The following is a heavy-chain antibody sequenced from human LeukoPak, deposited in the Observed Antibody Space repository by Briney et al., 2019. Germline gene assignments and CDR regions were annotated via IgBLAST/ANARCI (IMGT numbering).Heavy chain of an antibody. CDR3: AKASYGSGSLDY. V-gene: IGHV3-9*03. J-gene: IGHJ4*02. Sequence: PGRSLRLSCAASGFTFDDYAMHWVRQAPGKGLEWVSGISWNSGSIGYADSVKGRFTISRDNAKNSLYLQMNSLRAEDMALYYCAKASYGSGSLDYWGQGTLVTVSS. D-gene: IGHD3-10*01. CDR1: GFTFDDYA. CDR2: ISWNSGSI.